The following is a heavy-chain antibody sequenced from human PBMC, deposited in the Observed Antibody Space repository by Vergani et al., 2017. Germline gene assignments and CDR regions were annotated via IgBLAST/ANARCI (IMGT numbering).Heavy chain of an antibody. Sequence: QVQLQESGPGLVKPPGTLSLTCAVSGDSISSNNCWTWVRQPPGKGLEWIGEICHTEDTKYSPSLKSRVTVSVDESKNQFSLKLSSVTAADTAVYYCARGHEAPSDYWGQGTLVTVSS. J-gene: IGHJ4*02. V-gene: IGHV4-4*03. CDR3: ARGHEAPSDY. CDR1: GDSISSNNC. CDR2: ICHTEDT.